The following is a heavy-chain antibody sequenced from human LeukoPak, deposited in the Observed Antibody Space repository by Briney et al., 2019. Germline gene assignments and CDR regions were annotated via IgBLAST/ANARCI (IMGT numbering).Heavy chain of an antibody. J-gene: IGHJ3*02. CDR2: ISSSGSNI. CDR3: ATVNLNYAAFDI. V-gene: IGHV3-11*01. CDR1: GFSFSDYY. D-gene: IGHD1-7*01. Sequence: GGSLRLSCAASGFSFSDYYMSWIRQAPGKGPEWVSYISSSGSNIYYADSVKGRFTISRDNAKNSLSLQMDSLRAEDTAIYYCATVNLNYAAFDIWGQGTMVTVSS.